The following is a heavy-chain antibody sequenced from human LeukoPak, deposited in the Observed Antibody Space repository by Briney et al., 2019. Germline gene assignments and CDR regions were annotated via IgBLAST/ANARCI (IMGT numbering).Heavy chain of an antibody. Sequence: GGSLRLSCAASGFTFSSYAMSWVRQAPGKGLEWVAAIRGGGGSTYYADSVKGRFTISRDNSKNTLYLQMNSLRAEDTAVYYCPKAITTFGVVIDYWGQGTLVTVSS. CDR1: GFTFSSYA. J-gene: IGHJ4*02. D-gene: IGHD3-3*01. CDR3: PKAITTFGVVIDY. CDR2: IRGGGGST. V-gene: IGHV3-23*01.